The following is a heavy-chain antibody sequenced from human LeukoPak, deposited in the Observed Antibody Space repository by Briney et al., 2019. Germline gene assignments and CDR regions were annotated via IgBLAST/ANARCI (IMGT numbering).Heavy chain of an antibody. V-gene: IGHV3-23*01. Sequence: GGSLRLSCAASGFTFSSYAMNWVRQAPGKGLEWVSAISGSGGRTHYADSVKGRFTISRDNSKNSLYLQMNSLRAEDTAVYYCARAQVPDYWGQGTLVTVSS. CDR3: ARAQVPDY. J-gene: IGHJ4*02. CDR1: GFTFSSYA. CDR2: ISGSGGRT.